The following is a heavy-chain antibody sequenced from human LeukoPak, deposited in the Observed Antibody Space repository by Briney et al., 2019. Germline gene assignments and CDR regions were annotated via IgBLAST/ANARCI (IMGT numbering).Heavy chain of an antibody. Sequence: SETLSLTCAVYGGSFSGYYWSWIRQPPGKGLEWIGEINHSGSTNYNPSLKSRVTISVDTSKNQFSLKLSSVTAADAALYYCARGSMVRGVIITLLPLDYWGQGTLVTVSS. CDR1: GGSFSGYY. CDR2: INHSGST. V-gene: IGHV4-34*01. CDR3: ARGSMVRGVIITLLPLDY. D-gene: IGHD3-10*01. J-gene: IGHJ4*02.